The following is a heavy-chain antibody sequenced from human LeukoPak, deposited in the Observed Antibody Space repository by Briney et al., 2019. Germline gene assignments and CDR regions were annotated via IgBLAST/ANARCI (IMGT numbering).Heavy chain of an antibody. Sequence: GGSLRLSCAASGFTFSSYSMNWVRQAPGKGLEWVSYISSSSSTIYYADSVKGRFTISRDNAKNSLYLQTNSLRAEDTAVYYCARDFTLGRITYYFDYWGQGTLVTVSS. CDR2: ISSSSSTI. V-gene: IGHV3-48*01. CDR3: ARDFTLGRITYYFDY. CDR1: GFTFSSYS. J-gene: IGHJ4*02. D-gene: IGHD1-14*01.